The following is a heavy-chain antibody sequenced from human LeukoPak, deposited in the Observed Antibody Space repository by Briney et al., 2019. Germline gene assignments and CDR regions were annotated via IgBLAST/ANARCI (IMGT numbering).Heavy chain of an antibody. V-gene: IGHV3-30*02. D-gene: IGHD3-3*01. CDR3: AKGPYDFWSGYHFQH. J-gene: IGHJ1*01. CDR1: GFTFSSYG. CDR2: IRYDGSNK. Sequence: AGGSLRLSCAASGFTFSSYGMHWVRQAPGKGLEWVAFIRYDGSNKYYADSVKGRFTISRDNSKNTLYLQMNSLRAEDTAVYYCAKGPYDFWSGYHFQHWGQGTLVTVSS.